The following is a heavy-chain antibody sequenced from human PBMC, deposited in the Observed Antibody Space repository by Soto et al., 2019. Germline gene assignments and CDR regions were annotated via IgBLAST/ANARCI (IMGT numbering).Heavy chain of an antibody. CDR1: GFSLTDYY. CDR3: AGTYGSADY. J-gene: IGHJ4*02. Sequence: VQLVESGGDLVMPGGSLGLSCAASGFSLTDYYMNWIRQAPGKGLEWVSSISSSGSFVSYADSVKGRFSISRDNAKNLLYLQMNSLRAEDTAVYYCAGTYGSADYWGQGTLVTVSS. CDR2: ISSSGSFV. V-gene: IGHV3-11*04. D-gene: IGHD3-10*01.